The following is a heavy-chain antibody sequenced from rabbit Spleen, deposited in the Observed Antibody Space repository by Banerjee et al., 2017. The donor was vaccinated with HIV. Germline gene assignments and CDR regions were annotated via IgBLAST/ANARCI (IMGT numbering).Heavy chain of an antibody. CDR2: IATGSSDFI. CDR1: GFSFSSNYY. CDR3: SSDTGTSFSTYGMDL. V-gene: IGHV1S40*01. D-gene: IGHD8-1*01. J-gene: IGHJ6*01. Sequence: QSLAESGGGLVQPEGSLTLTCTASGFSFSSNYYMCWVRQAPGKGLEWIAFIATGSSDFIYYAIWAKGRFTCSKASSTTVTLQMTSLTASDTATYFGSSDTGTSFSTYGMDLWGPGTLVTVS.